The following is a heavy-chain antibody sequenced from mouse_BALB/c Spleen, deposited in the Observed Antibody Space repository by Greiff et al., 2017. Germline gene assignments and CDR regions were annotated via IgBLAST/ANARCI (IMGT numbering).Heavy chain of an antibody. V-gene: IGHV5-17*02. D-gene: IGHD1-1*01. CDR1: GFTFSSFG. CDR3: ARSRDYGSSPFAY. J-gene: IGHJ3*01. Sequence: EVHLVESGGGLVQPGGSRKLSCAASGFTFSSFGMHWVRQAPEKGLEWVAYISSGSSTIYYADTVKGRFTISRDNPKNTLFLQMTSLRSEDTAMYYCARSRDYGSSPFAYWGQGTLVTVSA. CDR2: ISSGSSTI.